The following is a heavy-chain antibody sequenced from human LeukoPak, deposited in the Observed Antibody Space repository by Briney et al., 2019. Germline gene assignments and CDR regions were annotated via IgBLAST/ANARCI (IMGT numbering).Heavy chain of an antibody. D-gene: IGHD3-22*01. V-gene: IGHV1-69*13. Sequence: ASVKVSCKASGYTFTSYGISWVRQAPGQGLEWMGGIIPIFGTANYAQKFQGRVTITADESTSTAYMELSSLRSEDTAVYYCASGYDSSGYYPELFDFDYWGQGTLVTVSS. J-gene: IGHJ4*02. CDR1: GYTFTSYG. CDR2: IIPIFGTA. CDR3: ASGYDSSGYYPELFDFDY.